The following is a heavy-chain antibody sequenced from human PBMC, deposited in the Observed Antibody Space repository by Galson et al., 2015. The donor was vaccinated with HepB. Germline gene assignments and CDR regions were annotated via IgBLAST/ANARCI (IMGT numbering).Heavy chain of an antibody. V-gene: IGHV1-46*01. CDR2: IDPSGGST. CDR1: GNTSTTFY. CDR3: ARDLSGTTRFWFDP. Sequence: SVKVSCKASGNTSTTFYIHWVRQAPGQGLEWMGIIDPSGGSTSYAQKFQGRVTMTRDTSTSTVYMDLSSLRSEDTAVYYCARDLSGTTRFWFDPWGQGTLVTVSS. J-gene: IGHJ5*02. D-gene: IGHD1-20*01.